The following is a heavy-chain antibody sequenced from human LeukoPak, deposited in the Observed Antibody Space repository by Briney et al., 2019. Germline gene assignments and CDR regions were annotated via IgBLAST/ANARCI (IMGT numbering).Heavy chain of an antibody. Sequence: SETLSLTCTVSGNSISSYYWNWIRQPPGKGLEGIGYIDYTGSSNYNPSLKSRVSISVDTSKNQLSLKLSSVTAADTAVYYCARRVSAFFYGMDVWGQGTTVTVSS. D-gene: IGHD2-21*01. CDR1: GNSISSYY. V-gene: IGHV4-59*01. CDR2: IDYTGSS. CDR3: ARRVSAFFYGMDV. J-gene: IGHJ6*02.